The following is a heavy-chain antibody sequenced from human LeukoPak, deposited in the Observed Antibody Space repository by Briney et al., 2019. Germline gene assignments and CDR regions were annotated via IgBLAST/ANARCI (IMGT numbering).Heavy chain of an antibody. CDR3: AAGVWVSGRYHFDS. J-gene: IGHJ4*02. CDR1: GYIFTNYA. Sequence: ASVKVSCKASGYIFTNYAIHWVRQAPGQRLEWMGWINAYNGKTKYPENLQGTVTLTSDPYTSTAYMELRSLSTADTAAYCCAAGVWVSGRYHFDSGGRGKRVIVSS. CDR2: INAYNGKT. V-gene: IGHV1-3*01. D-gene: IGHD1-1*01.